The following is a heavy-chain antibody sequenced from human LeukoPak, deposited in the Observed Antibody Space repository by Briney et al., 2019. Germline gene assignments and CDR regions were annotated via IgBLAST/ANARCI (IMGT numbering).Heavy chain of an antibody. CDR2: SIPMFGAT. D-gene: IGHD6-6*01. J-gene: IGHJ6*02. V-gene: IGHV1-69*06. Sequence: GASVKVSCKGAGGSFRSSGISWVRQAPGQGLEWMVGSIPMFGATNNAQKFEGRGMNIGVKITSTTYKEQISLRSEDTAVYSCARGNWKGSSSPYWYYYYYGMDVWGQGTTVTVSS. CDR1: GGSFRSSG. CDR3: ARGNWKGSSSPYWYYYYYGMDV.